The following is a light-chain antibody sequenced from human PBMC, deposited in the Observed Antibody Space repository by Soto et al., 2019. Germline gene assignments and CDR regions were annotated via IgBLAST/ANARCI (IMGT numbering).Light chain of an antibody. CDR3: SSYAGSNNLV. V-gene: IGLV2-8*01. Sequence: QSALTQPPSASGSPGQSVTISCTGTSSDVGGYNYVSWYQQHPGKAPKLMIYEVSKRPSGVPDRFSGSKSGNTASLTVSGLQDEDEADYYCSSYAGSNNLVFGGGTKRTVL. CDR2: EVS. CDR1: SSDVGGYNY. J-gene: IGLJ2*01.